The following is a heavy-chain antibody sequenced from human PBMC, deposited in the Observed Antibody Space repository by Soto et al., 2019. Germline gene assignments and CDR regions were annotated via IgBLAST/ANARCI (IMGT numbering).Heavy chain of an antibody. V-gene: IGHV1-46*01. Sequence: QVQLVQSGAVVTKPGASVKVSCKASGYTFTSYYMHRVRQAPGQRLEYMGIINPNGGTTHYAQKFQGRVTMTRDTSTSTLYMELSSLRSEDTAMYYCAAYTSGWPTPWNWGQGTLVTVSS. J-gene: IGHJ4*02. CDR3: AAYTSGWPTPWN. CDR1: GYTFTSYY. D-gene: IGHD6-19*01. CDR2: INPNGGTT.